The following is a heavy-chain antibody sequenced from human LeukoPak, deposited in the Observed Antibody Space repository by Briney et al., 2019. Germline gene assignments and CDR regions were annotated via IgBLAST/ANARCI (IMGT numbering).Heavy chain of an antibody. Sequence: PSETLSLTCAVYGGSFSGYYWSWIRQPPGKGLDWIGEINHSGSTNYNPSLKSRVTISVDTSKNQFSLKLSSVTAADTAVYYCARERRWGYSYGYFVYFDYWGQGTLVTVSS. D-gene: IGHD5-18*01. J-gene: IGHJ4*02. CDR3: ARERRWGYSYGYFVYFDY. CDR2: INHSGST. CDR1: GGSFSGYY. V-gene: IGHV4-34*01.